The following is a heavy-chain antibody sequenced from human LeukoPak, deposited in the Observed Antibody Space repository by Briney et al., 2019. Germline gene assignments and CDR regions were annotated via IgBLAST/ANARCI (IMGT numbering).Heavy chain of an antibody. CDR1: GFTFSSYA. J-gene: IGHJ4*02. V-gene: IGHV3-30*04. D-gene: IGHD3-22*01. Sequence: PGGSLRLSCAASGFTFSSYATHWVRQAPGKGLEWVAVISYDGSNKYYADSVKGRFTISRDNSKNTLYLQMNSMRAEDTAVYYCARDTYYYDSSGYFNYWGQGTLVTVSS. CDR3: ARDTYYYDSSGYFNY. CDR2: ISYDGSNK.